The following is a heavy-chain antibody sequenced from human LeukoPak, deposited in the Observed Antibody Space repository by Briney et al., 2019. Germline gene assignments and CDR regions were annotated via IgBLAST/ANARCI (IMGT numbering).Heavy chain of an antibody. D-gene: IGHD3-22*01. CDR3: ARAYQTDYYDGSGWASGGD. Sequence: GGSLRLSCAASGFTFSSYSMNWVRQAPGKGLEWVSSISSSSSYIYYADSVKGRFTISRDNAKNSLYLQMNSLRAEDTAVYYCARAYQTDYYDGSGWASGGDWGQGTLVTVSS. J-gene: IGHJ4*02. V-gene: IGHV3-21*01. CDR2: ISSSSSYI. CDR1: GFTFSSYS.